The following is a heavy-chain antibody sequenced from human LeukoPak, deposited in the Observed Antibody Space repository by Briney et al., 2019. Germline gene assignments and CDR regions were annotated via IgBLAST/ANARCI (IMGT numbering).Heavy chain of an antibody. V-gene: IGHV3-21*04. CDR1: GFTFSTYS. Sequence: GGSLRLSCAASGFTFSTYSMNWVRQAPGKGLEWVSSISSTSSYMYYADSLKGRFTISRDNSKNTLYLQMNSLRAEDTAVYYCAKGAYYDLWGQGTLVTVSS. D-gene: IGHD3-22*01. CDR2: ISSTSSYM. CDR3: AKGAYYDL. J-gene: IGHJ4*02.